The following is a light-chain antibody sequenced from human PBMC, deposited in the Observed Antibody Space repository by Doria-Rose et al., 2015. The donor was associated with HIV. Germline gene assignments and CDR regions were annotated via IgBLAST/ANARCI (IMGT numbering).Light chain of an antibody. CDR2: GNT. J-gene: IGLJ1*01. CDR3: QSHDSRPSVYV. V-gene: IGLV1-40*01. CDR1: SSNIGAGFD. Sequence: QSVLTQPPSVSGAPGQRVAISCTGNSSNIGAGFDVNWYQQFPGTAPKLLIHGNTNRPSGVPDRFSGSKSGTQASLAISGLRAEDEADYYCQSHDSRPSVYVFGTGTKVTVL.